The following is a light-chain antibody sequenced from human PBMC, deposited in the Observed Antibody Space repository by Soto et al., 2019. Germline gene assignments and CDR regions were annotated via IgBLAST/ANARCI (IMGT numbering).Light chain of an antibody. CDR2: GAS. J-gene: IGKJ4*01. V-gene: IGKV3-15*01. CDR1: HSVGIN. CDR3: QQYKQWTDA. Sequence: VMTQSPTTLSVSPGERATHSCRASHSVGINLAWYQQNPGQAPRLLIYGASTRATGVPARFSGSESATQVTLISSCLQSEDFGFYSCQQYKQWTDALGEGTKVQMK.